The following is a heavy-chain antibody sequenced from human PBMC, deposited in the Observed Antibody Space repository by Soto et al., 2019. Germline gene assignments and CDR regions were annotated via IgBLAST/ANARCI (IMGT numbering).Heavy chain of an antibody. CDR3: AREGQQLLIQRWFDP. CDR2: IYYSGST. D-gene: IGHD6-13*01. V-gene: IGHV4-31*03. Sequence: NPSETLSLTCTVSGGSISSGGYYWSWIRQHPGKGLEWIGYIYYSGSTYYNPSLKSRVTISVDTSKNQFSLKLSSVTAADTAVYYCAREGQQLLIQRWFDPWGQGTLVTVCS. CDR1: GGSISSGGYY. J-gene: IGHJ5*02.